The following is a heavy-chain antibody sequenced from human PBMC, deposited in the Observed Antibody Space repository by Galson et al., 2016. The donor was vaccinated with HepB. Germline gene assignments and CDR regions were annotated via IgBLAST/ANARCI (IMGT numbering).Heavy chain of an antibody. V-gene: IGHV1-8*01. CDR1: GYTLSNFG. J-gene: IGHJ3*01. CDR3: ARSGGICEEDSCYSLYVLDL. D-gene: IGHD5/OR15-5a*01. Sequence: SGYTLSNFGINWVRQATGQGLEWMGWLSPGSRDTDHSQKFQGRLTLTWNTSTSTAYMELISLRSDDTAVYYCARSGGICEEDSCYSLYVLDLWGQGTLVTVSS. CDR2: LSPGSRDT.